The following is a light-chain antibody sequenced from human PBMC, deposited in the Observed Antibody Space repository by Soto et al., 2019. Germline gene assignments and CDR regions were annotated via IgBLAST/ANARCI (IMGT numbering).Light chain of an antibody. CDR2: AES. Sequence: DIQMPQSPSSLSASVGDRVTITCRASQSISSYLNWYQQKPGKAPKLLIYAESSLQSGVPSRFTGSGSGTDFNLTISSLQPEDFATYYCQQSYSTPYTFGQGTKLEIK. CDR1: QSISSY. CDR3: QQSYSTPYT. J-gene: IGKJ2*01. V-gene: IGKV1-39*01.